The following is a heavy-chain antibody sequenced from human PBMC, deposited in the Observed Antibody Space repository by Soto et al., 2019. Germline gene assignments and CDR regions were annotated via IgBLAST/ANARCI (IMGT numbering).Heavy chain of an antibody. Sequence: QVQLVESGGGVVQPGRSLRLSCAASGFTFSSYAMHWVRQAPGKGLEWVAVISYDGSRKYYADSVKGRLIISRDNYENTLYMKMKSLRAEDTAVYYCARVATTGTTHYYYYGMDVWGQGTTVTVSS. J-gene: IGHJ6*02. D-gene: IGHD1-1*01. CDR3: ARVATTGTTHYYYYGMDV. V-gene: IGHV3-30-3*01. CDR2: ISYDGSRK. CDR1: GFTFSSYA.